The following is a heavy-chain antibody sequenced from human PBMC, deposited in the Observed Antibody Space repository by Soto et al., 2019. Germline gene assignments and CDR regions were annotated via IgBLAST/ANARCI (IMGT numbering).Heavy chain of an antibody. Sequence: ASVKVSCKASGYSFTDYHIHWVRQAPGQGLEWLGRINPKSGRTSTEQKFQGWVTMTTDTSISTASMELTRLTSDDTAIYYCARGDSTDCSNGVCSFFYNHDMDVWGQGTTVTVSS. CDR3: ARGDSTDCSNGVCSFFYNHDMDV. D-gene: IGHD2-8*01. V-gene: IGHV1-2*04. CDR1: GYSFTDYH. CDR2: INPKSGRT. J-gene: IGHJ6*02.